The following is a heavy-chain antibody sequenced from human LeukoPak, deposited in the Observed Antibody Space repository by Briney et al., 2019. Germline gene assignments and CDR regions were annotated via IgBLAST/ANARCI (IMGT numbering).Heavy chain of an antibody. V-gene: IGHV3-23*01. D-gene: IGHD3-22*01. Sequence: PGGSLRLSCAASGFTFANSAMTWVRQAPGKGLDWVSAISGSGENTYYVDSAKGRFTISRDNSKNTLYLQMNSLRAEDTAVYFCAKADSGYSILAEYFQHWGQGTLVTVSS. J-gene: IGHJ1*01. CDR3: AKADSGYSILAEYFQH. CDR2: ISGSGENT. CDR1: GFTFANSA.